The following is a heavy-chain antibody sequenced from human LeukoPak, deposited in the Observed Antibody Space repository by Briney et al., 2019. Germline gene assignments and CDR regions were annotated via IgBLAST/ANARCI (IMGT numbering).Heavy chain of an antibody. J-gene: IGHJ4*02. D-gene: IGHD6-13*01. V-gene: IGHV3-7*01. CDR2: IKQDGSEK. CDR1: GFTFSSYA. CDR3: AREGSSSWFDY. Sequence: GGSLRLSCAASGFTFSSYAMSWVRQAPGKGLEWVANIKQDGSEKYYVNSVKGRFTISRDNAKNSLYLQMNSLRAEDTAVYYCAREGSSSWFDYWGQGTLVTVSS.